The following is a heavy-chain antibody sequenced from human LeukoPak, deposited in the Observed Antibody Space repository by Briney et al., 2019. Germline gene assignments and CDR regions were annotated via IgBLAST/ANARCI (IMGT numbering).Heavy chain of an antibody. CDR2: IIPIFGTA. D-gene: IGHD2-15*01. Sequence: SVKVSCKASGGTFSSYAISWVRQAPGQGLEWMGGIIPIFGTANYAQKFQGRATITADESTSTAYMELSSLRSEDTAVYYCARDRGSYQAAQFNWFDPWGQGTLVTVSS. CDR3: ARDRGSYQAAQFNWFDP. CDR1: GGTFSSYA. J-gene: IGHJ5*02. V-gene: IGHV1-69*13.